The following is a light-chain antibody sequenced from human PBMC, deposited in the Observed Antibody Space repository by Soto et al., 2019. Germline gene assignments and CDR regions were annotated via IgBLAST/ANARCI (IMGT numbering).Light chain of an antibody. CDR2: EVS. CDR1: SSDVGSYNR. J-gene: IGLJ1*01. CDR3: SSYTSSSTYV. V-gene: IGLV2-18*02. Sequence: QSALTQPPSVYGSPGQSVTISCTGTSSDVGSYNRVSWYQQPPGTAPKLMIYEVSNRPSGVPDRFSGSKSGNTASLTISGRQAEDEADYYCSSYTSSSTYVFGTGTKLTVL.